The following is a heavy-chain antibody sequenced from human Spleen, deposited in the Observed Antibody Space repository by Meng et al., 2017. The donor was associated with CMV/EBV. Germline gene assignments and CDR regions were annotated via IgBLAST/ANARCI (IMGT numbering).Heavy chain of an antibody. CDR3: ARLGLYHYYAMDV. CDR1: GFTFSDFY. CDR2: ISDSRNTI. Sequence: GESLKISCAASGFTFSDFYMSWIRQTPGKGLEWVSYISDSRNTIHYADSVKGRFTISRDDATNSLYLQMNSLRVEDTAVYYCARLGLYHYYAMDVWGQGTTVTVSS. J-gene: IGHJ6*02. V-gene: IGHV3-11*04.